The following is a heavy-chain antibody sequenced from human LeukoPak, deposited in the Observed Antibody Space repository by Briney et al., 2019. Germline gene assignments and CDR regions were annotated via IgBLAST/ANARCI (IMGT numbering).Heavy chain of an antibody. CDR3: AKDLDGSGMYGGLDY. V-gene: IGHV3-23*01. D-gene: IGHD6-19*01. CDR2: ISYSGRST. J-gene: IGHJ4*02. Sequence: PGGSLRLSCAASGITFSSYSMNWVRQAPGKGLEWVSGISYSGRSTYYTDSVKGRFTIPRDNSENTLYLQMNSLRGDDTAVYYCAKDLDGSGMYGGLDYWGQGILVTVSS. CDR1: GITFSSYS.